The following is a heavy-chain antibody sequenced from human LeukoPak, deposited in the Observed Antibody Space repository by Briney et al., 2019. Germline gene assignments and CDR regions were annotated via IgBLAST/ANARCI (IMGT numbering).Heavy chain of an antibody. D-gene: IGHD1-1*01. CDR3: ARGRGGKDF. CDR2: IKDDESQK. Sequence: PGASLRLSCTASGFVFSSYWMSWVRQAPGKGLEWVANIKDDESQKYYGDSVKGRFTISRDNAKKSLYLQMNSLRADDTAVYYCARGRGGKDFWGQGTLVVVSS. J-gene: IGHJ4*02. V-gene: IGHV3-7*03. CDR1: GFVFSSYW.